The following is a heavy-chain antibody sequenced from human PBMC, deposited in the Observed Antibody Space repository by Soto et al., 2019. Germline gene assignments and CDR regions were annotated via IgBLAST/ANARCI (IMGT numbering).Heavy chain of an antibody. V-gene: IGHV1-2*02. CDR2: INPNSGAT. CDR1: GYTFTGYH. D-gene: IGHD1-26*01. Sequence: ASVKVSCKASGYTFTGYHMHWVRQAPGQGLEWMGWINPNSGATNFAQKLQGSVTLTRDTSISTAYMELSSLTSDDTAVYYCVRFVGSLWGQGTLVTVSS. CDR3: VRFVGSL. J-gene: IGHJ1*01.